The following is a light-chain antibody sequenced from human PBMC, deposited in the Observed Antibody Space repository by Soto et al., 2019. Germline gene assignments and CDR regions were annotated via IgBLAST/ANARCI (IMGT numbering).Light chain of an antibody. V-gene: IGKV3-20*01. CDR1: QSVSSPY. J-gene: IGKJ3*01. CDR2: GAS. Sequence: EVVLTQSPVTLSLSPGERDTLSCRASQSVSSPYLAWYQQKPGQPPRLLIYGASSRATDIPDRFIGSGSGTEFTLTIARLASEDFAMYYCQQYGSSPFTFGPGTKVDI. CDR3: QQYGSSPFT.